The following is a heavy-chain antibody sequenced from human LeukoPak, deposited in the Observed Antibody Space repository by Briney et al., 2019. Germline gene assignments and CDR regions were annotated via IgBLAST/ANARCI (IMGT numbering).Heavy chain of an antibody. CDR3: TRQTKTTAYNRY. Sequence: GGSLRLSCAASGFTFSGFWMSWVRQAPGKGLEWVANIMQDGSVKNYVDSVKGRFTISRDNAKNSLYLQMNSMSAEDTAVYYCTRQTKTTAYNRYWGQGTLVTVSS. J-gene: IGHJ4*02. D-gene: IGHD1-1*01. CDR2: IMQDGSVK. V-gene: IGHV3-7*05. CDR1: GFTFSGFW.